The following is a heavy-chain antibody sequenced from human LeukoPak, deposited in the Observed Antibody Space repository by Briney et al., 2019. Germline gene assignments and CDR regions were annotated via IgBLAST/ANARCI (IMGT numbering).Heavy chain of an antibody. D-gene: IGHD6-13*01. CDR2: IYSSGST. V-gene: IGHV4-4*07. J-gene: IGHJ4*02. CDR1: GGSISSFY. CDR3: ARDLGYSSSDY. Sequence: PSETLSLTCTVSGGSISSFYWSWIPQPAGKGLEWIGRIYSSGSTNYNPSLKSRVTMSVDTSKNQFSLKLTSVTAADTAVYYCARDLGYSSSDYWGQGTLVTVSS.